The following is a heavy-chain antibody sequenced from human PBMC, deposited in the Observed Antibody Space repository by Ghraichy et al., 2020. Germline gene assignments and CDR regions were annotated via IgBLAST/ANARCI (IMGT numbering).Heavy chain of an antibody. Sequence: GGSLRLSCAASGFTFSSYAMHWVRQAPGKGLEWVAVILYDGSNKYYADSVKGRFTISRDNSKNTLYLQMNSLRAEDTAVYYCARPTRPRGLQPLGVWGQGTLVTVSS. CDR2: ILYDGSNK. D-gene: IGHD5-24*01. CDR1: GFTFSSYA. CDR3: ARPTRPRGLQPLGV. V-gene: IGHV3-30*04. J-gene: IGHJ4*02.